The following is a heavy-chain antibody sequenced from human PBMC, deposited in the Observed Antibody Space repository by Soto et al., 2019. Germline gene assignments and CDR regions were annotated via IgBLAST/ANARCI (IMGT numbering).Heavy chain of an antibody. D-gene: IGHD7-27*01. Sequence: QVHVVQSGAEVKKPGSSVKVTCNAFGGTFNSFGINWVRQAPGQGLEWMGGIIPVFGTTKYAQKFRDRVTLVADGSTSTSYIELSSLTSDDTAVYYCAIEVWGRGGYYLDSWGQGTLVTVSS. J-gene: IGHJ4*02. CDR2: IIPVFGTT. CDR3: AIEVWGRGGYYLDS. V-gene: IGHV1-69*01. CDR1: GGTFNSFG.